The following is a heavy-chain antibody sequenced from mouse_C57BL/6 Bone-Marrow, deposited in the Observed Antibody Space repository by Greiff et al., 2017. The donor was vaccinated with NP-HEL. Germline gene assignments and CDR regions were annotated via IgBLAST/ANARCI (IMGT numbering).Heavy chain of an antibody. D-gene: IGHD3-2*02. CDR1: GFSFNTYA. Sequence: EVQGVESGGGLVQPKGSLKLSCAASGFSFNTYAMNWVRQAPGKGLEWVARIRSKSNNYATYYADSVKDRFTISRDDSESMLYLQMNNLKTEDTAMYYCVRVSSGYEAWFAYWGQGTLVTVSA. J-gene: IGHJ3*01. V-gene: IGHV10-1*01. CDR2: IRSKSNNYAT. CDR3: VRVSSGYEAWFAY.